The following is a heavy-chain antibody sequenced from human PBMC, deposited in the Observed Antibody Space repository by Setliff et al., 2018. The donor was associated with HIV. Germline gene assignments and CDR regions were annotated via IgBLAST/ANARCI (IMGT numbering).Heavy chain of an antibody. CDR2: LHLSGAT. V-gene: IGHV4-61*02. CDR3: ARDNSYYYGSGSHYWYGMDV. D-gene: IGHD3-10*01. CDR1: GDSINSGTYY. J-gene: IGHJ6*01. Sequence: SETLSLTCTVSGDSINSGTYYWSWIRQPAGKGLEWIGRLHLSGATNYNPSLKSRVTMSIDTSKNQFSLKLSSETAADTAVYYCARDNSYYYGSGSHYWYGMDVWGQGTTVT.